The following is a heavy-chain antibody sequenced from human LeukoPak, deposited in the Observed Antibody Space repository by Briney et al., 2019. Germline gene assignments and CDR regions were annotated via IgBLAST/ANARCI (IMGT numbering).Heavy chain of an antibody. J-gene: IGHJ5*02. Sequence: SETLSLTCTVSGGSISSYYWSWIRQPPGKGLEWIGYIYYSGSTNYNPSLKSRVTISVDTSKNQFSLKLSSVTAADTAVYYCARRIAVAGTPWFDPWGQGTLVTVSS. CDR1: GGSISSYY. CDR2: IYYSGST. V-gene: IGHV4-59*12. CDR3: ARRIAVAGTPWFDP. D-gene: IGHD6-19*01.